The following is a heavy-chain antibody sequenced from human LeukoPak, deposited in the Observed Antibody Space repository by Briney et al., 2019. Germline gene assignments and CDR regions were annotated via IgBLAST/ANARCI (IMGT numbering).Heavy chain of an antibody. D-gene: IGHD4-17*01. V-gene: IGHV4-34*01. CDR3: ARGIDYGDLYYYYYYMDV. J-gene: IGHJ6*03. Sequence: SETLSLTCAVYGGSFSGYYWSWIRQPPGKGLEWIGEINHSGSTNYNPSLKSRVTISVDTSKNQFSLKLSSVTAADTAVYYCARGIDYGDLYYYYYYMDVWGKGTTVTVSS. CDR1: GGSFSGYY. CDR2: INHSGST.